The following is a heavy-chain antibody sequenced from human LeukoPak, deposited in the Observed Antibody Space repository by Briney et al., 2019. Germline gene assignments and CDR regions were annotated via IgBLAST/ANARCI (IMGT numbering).Heavy chain of an antibody. CDR2: IIPIFGTA. CDR3: ARDSSSWYALDY. CDR1: GATFSSYA. V-gene: IGHV1-69*01. D-gene: IGHD6-13*01. J-gene: IGHJ4*02. Sequence: GSSVKDSCKASGATFSSYAISWVRQATGQGLEWMGGIIPIFGTANYAQKFQCRVTITADESTSTVYMELSSLRSEDTAVYYCARDSSSWYALDYWGQGTLVTVSS.